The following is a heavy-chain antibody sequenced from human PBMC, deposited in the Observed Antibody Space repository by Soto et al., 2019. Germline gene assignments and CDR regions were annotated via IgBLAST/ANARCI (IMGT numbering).Heavy chain of an antibody. CDR3: AKDRVTDYYDSSGPTDAFDI. CDR2: ISDSADSA. CDR1: GFTFRIYA. V-gene: IGHV3-23*01. D-gene: IGHD3-22*01. Sequence: GGSLRLSCAASGFTFRIYAMSWVRQVPGKGLEWVSTISDSADSAYYADSVKGRFTISRDNSKNTLYLQMNSLRAEDTAVYYCAKDRVTDYYDSSGPTDAFDIWGQGTMVTVSS. J-gene: IGHJ3*02.